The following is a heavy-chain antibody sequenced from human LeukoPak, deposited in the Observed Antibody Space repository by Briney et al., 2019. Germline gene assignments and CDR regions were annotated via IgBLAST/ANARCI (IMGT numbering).Heavy chain of an antibody. CDR3: AKGFSDHYYYYMDV. CDR2: IRYDGSNK. CDR1: GFTFSSYS. J-gene: IGHJ6*03. D-gene: IGHD2/OR15-2a*01. Sequence: GGSLRLSCAASGFTFSSYSMNWVRQAPGKGLEWVAFIRYDGSNKYYADSVKGRFTISRDNSKNTLYLQMNSLRAEDTAVYYCAKGFSDHYYYYMDVWGKGTTVTVSS. V-gene: IGHV3-30*02.